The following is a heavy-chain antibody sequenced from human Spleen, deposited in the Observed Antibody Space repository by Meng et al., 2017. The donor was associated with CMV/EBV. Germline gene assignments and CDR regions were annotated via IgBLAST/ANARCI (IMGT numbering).Heavy chain of an antibody. CDR1: GYIFSNYG. Sequence: ASVKVSCKASGYIFSNYGISWVRQAPGQGLEWMGWISAYNGNTKYAQKFQGRVTMTRDTSTSTVYMELSSLRSEDTAVYYCASRGYCSSTSCYRDYYYGMDVWGQGTTVTVSS. CDR2: ISAYNGNT. CDR3: ASRGYCSSTSCYRDYYYGMDV. V-gene: IGHV1-18*01. J-gene: IGHJ6*02. D-gene: IGHD2-2*02.